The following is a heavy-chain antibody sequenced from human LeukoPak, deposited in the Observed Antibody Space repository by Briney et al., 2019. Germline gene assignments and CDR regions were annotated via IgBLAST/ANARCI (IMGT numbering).Heavy chain of an antibody. Sequence: GGSLRLSCAASGFTFSSHWMYWVRQAPGKGLVWVSHINSDGSSTTYADSVKGRFTISRDSAKNTLYLQMNSLRAEDTAVYYCARVDVGLEWLPRRIYYYYMDVWGKGTTVTVSS. J-gene: IGHJ6*03. CDR1: GFTFSSHW. D-gene: IGHD3-3*01. CDR2: INSDGSST. CDR3: ARVDVGLEWLPRRIYYYYMDV. V-gene: IGHV3-74*01.